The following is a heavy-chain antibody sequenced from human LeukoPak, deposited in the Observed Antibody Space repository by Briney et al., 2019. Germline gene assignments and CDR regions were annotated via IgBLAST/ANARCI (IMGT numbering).Heavy chain of an antibody. V-gene: IGHV4-61*09. Sequence: SQTLSLTCTVSGGSISSGSYYWTWIRQPAGKGLEWIGHLYTSGTTSYNPSLQSRVTISADTSKHQFSLRLTSVTAADTAVYYCARAGGSVGWYGTIDSWGQGTLVTVSS. J-gene: IGHJ4*02. D-gene: IGHD6-19*01. CDR3: ARAGGSVGWYGTIDS. CDR1: GGSISSGSYY. CDR2: LYTSGTT.